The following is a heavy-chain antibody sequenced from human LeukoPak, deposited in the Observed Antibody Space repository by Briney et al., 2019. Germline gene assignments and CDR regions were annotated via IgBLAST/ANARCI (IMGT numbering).Heavy chain of an antibody. CDR2: IIPIFGTA. J-gene: IGHJ4*02. D-gene: IGHD7-27*01. CDR1: GGTFSSYA. Sequence: ASVKVSCKASGGTFSSYAISWVRRAPGQGLEWMGGIIPIFGTANYAQKSQGRVTITADESTSTAYMELSSLRSEDTAVYYCAREAELGTYFDYWGQGTLVTVSS. V-gene: IGHV1-69*13. CDR3: AREAELGTYFDY.